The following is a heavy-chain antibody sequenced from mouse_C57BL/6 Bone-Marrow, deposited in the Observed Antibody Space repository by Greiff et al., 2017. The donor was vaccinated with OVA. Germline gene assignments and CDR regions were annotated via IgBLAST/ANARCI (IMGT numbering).Heavy chain of an antibody. CDR2: INPNNGGT. CDR1: GYTFTDYN. Sequence: DVQLQESGPELVKPGASVKIPCKASGYTFTDYNMDWVKQSHGKSLEWIGDINPNNGGTIYNQKFKGKATLTVDKSSSTAYMELRSLTSEDTAVYYCARSYYYGSSYFDVWGTGTTVTVAS. V-gene: IGHV1-18*01. J-gene: IGHJ1*03. D-gene: IGHD1-1*01. CDR3: ARSYYYGSSYFDV.